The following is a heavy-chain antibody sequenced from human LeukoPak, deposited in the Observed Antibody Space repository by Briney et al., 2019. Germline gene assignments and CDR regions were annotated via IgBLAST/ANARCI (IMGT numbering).Heavy chain of an antibody. Sequence: GGSLRLSCAASGFSFSRYGMRWVRQAPGEGLEYVSTISGHGGSTFYANSVKGRFTISRDNSKNTLYLQMDSLRAEDTAVYFCVRGDTCYYLLTYSEKGPVSDYCGQGTLVIVSS. CDR3: VRGDTCYYLLTYSEKGPVSDY. CDR1: GFSFSRYG. V-gene: IGHV3-64*01. J-gene: IGHJ4*02. D-gene: IGHD2-21*01. CDR2: ISGHGGST.